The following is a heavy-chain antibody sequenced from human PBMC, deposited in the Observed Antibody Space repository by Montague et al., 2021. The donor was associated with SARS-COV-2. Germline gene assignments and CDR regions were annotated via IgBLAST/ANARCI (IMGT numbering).Heavy chain of an antibody. CDR2: TYYRSKWYN. V-gene: IGHV6-1*01. Sequence: CAISGDSVSSNIATWNWNRQSPSRDLEWLGGTYYRSKWYNDYAESVKSRITIDPDTSKHQFSLHLNSVTPEDTAVYYCARIPVGSKYYFDFWGQGTLVTVSS. D-gene: IGHD2-2*01. CDR3: ARIPVGSKYYFDF. J-gene: IGHJ4*02. CDR1: GDSVSSNIAT.